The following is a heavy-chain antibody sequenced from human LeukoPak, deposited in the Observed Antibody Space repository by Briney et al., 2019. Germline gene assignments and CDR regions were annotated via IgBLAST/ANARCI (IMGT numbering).Heavy chain of an antibody. J-gene: IGHJ4*02. V-gene: IGHV4-39*01. CDR2: ISYGGTT. Sequence: SETLSLTCTVSGDSVSNSPYYWGWVRQPPGKGLEWIGAISYGGTTYSSPSLRSRVTMDLDKSRNRFSLKLTSVTAADTAVYYCGGNNFYHFQYWGQGALVTVSS. CDR3: GGNNFYHFQY. CDR1: GDSVSNSPYY. D-gene: IGHD5-24*01.